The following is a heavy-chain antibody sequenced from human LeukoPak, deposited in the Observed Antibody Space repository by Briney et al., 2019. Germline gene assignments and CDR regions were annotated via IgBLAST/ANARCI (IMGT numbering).Heavy chain of an antibody. CDR3: TRESGAFSPFGF. V-gene: IGHV4-4*02. J-gene: IGHJ4*02. D-gene: IGHD1-26*01. CDR2: VHLNGAT. CDR1: GGSIITTNW. Sequence: SETLSLTCGVSGGSIITTNWWGWVRQPPGKGLEWIGEVHLNGATNYNPSLESRVSMSIDKSKNQLSLKLSSVTAADTATYYCTRESGAFSPFGFWGQGTLVTVSS.